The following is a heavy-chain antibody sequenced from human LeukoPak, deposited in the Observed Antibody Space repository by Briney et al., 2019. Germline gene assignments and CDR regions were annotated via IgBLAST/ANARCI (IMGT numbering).Heavy chain of an antibody. V-gene: IGHV3-23*01. J-gene: IGHJ3*01. CDR1: EFTFSNYA. CDR2: ITSGGAP. D-gene: IGHD4-17*01. Sequence: GSLRHSCAASEFTFSNYAVMWVRQAPGQGLEWVSAITSGGAPRYADSVKGRFTISRDNSKTTLYLQMNSLRAEDTAQYFCARDPNGDYIGAFEFWGRGTVVTVSS. CDR3: ARDPNGDYIGAFEF.